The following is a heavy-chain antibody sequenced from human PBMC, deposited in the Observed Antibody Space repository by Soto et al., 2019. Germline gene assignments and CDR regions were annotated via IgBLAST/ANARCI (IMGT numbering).Heavy chain of an antibody. CDR2: IYYSGST. CDR3: ARVSSVILDY. CDR1: GGSISSSSSY. V-gene: IGHV4-31*03. J-gene: IGHJ4*02. D-gene: IGHD3-16*02. Sequence: PSETLSLTCTVSGGSISSSSSYWSWIRQHPGKGLEWIGYIYYSGSTYYNPSLKSRVTISVDTSKNQFSLKLSSVTAADTAVYYWARVSSVILDYWAQGPLVTVS.